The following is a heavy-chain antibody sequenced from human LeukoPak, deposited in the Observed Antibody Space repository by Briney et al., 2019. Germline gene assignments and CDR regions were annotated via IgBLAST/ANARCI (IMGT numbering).Heavy chain of an antibody. CDR3: ARGRWQQLVNYFFDS. CDR1: GFTFSNYA. V-gene: IGHV3-30-3*01. D-gene: IGHD6-13*01. CDR2: ISHDGSNK. Sequence: GGSLRLSCAASGFTFSNYAIHWVRQPPGKGLEWVAVISHDGSNKYYADSVKGRFTISRDNSKNTLYLQMNSLRVDDTAVYYCARGRWQQLVNYFFDSWGQGTLVTVSS. J-gene: IGHJ4*02.